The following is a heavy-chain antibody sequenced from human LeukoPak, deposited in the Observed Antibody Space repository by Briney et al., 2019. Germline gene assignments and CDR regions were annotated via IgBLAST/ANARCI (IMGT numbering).Heavy chain of an antibody. D-gene: IGHD6-6*01. V-gene: IGHV4-4*09. CDR2: VYSSGST. J-gene: IGHJ4*02. CDR3: ARLGSSIFNGFDS. Sequence: SETLSLTCTVSGGPINTYYWSWIRQPPGKGLEWIGYVYSSGSTNYNPSLKSRVSISVDTSKNQFSLKLSSVTAADTAVYYCARLGSSIFNGFDSWGQGSLVTVSS. CDR1: GGPINTYY.